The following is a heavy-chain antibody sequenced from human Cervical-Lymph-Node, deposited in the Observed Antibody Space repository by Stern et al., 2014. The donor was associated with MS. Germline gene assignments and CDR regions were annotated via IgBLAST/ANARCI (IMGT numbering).Heavy chain of an antibody. CDR3: ARLLDIVVVTAIYYFDY. V-gene: IGHV4-39*01. CDR2: IYYSGST. D-gene: IGHD2-21*02. CDR1: GGSISSSSYY. Sequence: QLQLQESGPGLVKPSETLSLTCTVSGGSISSSSYYWGWIRQPPGKGLEWIGSIYYSGSTYYNPPLKSRVPIPADTSKTRFPLKLSSVTAADTAVYYCARLLDIVVVTAIYYFDYWGQGTLVTVSS. J-gene: IGHJ4*02.